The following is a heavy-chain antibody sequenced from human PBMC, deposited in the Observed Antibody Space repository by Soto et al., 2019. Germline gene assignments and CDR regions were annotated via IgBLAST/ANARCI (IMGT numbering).Heavy chain of an antibody. CDR3: ARLVRDGYNHETHRYHDY. V-gene: IGHV4-59*01. D-gene: IGHD5-12*01. CDR2: IYYSGST. J-gene: IGHJ4*02. CDR1: GGSISRYY. Sequence: SETLSLTCTVSGGSISRYYWSWIRQPPGKGLEWIGYIYYSGSTNYNPSLKSRVTISVDTSKNQFSLKLSSVTAADTAVYYCARLVRDGYNHETHRYHDYRGQGTLVTVSS.